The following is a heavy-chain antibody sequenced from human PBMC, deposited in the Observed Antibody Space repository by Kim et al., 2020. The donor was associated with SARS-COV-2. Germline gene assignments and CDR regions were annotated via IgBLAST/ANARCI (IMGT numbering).Heavy chain of an antibody. CDR1: GYSFTSYW. D-gene: IGHD3-10*01. CDR3: ERLEVQGVINHYYYGMDV. V-gene: IGHV5-51*01. Sequence: GESLKISCKGSGYSFTSYWIGWVRQMPGKGLEWMGIIYPGDSDTRYSPSFQGQVTISADKSISNAYLQWSSLKASDTAMYYCERLEVQGVINHYYYGMDVWGQGTTVTVSS. CDR2: IYPGDSDT. J-gene: IGHJ6*02.